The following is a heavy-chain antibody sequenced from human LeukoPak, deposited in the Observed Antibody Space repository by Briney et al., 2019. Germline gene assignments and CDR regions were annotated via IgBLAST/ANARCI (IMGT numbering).Heavy chain of an antibody. Sequence: GGSLRLSCAASGFTLSSYSMNWVRQAPGKGLEWVSYISSSGSGIHYADSVKGRFTISRDNAKNSVYLQMNGLRVEDTAVYYCARAAHPVVVTSDYWGQGTLVTVSS. D-gene: IGHD2-21*02. CDR2: ISSSGSGI. V-gene: IGHV3-48*04. J-gene: IGHJ4*02. CDR1: GFTLSSYS. CDR3: ARAAHPVVVTSDY.